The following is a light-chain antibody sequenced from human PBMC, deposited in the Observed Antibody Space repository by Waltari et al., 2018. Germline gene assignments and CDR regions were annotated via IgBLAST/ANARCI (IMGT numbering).Light chain of an antibody. CDR3: QQSYSSPYT. CDR2: KAA. J-gene: IGKJ2*01. CDR1: QSISSY. V-gene: IGKV1-39*01. Sequence: DIQMTQSPSSLSASVGDRVVITCRASQSISSYLNWDQQETGKAPKLLIYKAANLQSGVPSRFSGSGSGTDFTLTIISLQPEDFATYYCQQSYSSPYTFGQGTKVEIK.